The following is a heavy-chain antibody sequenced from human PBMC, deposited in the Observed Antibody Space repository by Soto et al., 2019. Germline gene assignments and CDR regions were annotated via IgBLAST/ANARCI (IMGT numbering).Heavy chain of an antibody. Sequence: PGGSLRLSCAASGFTFTSYVMNWVRQAPGKGLEWVSSISGSGSRTYYADSVKGRFTISRDNSENTLYLQMNSLRAEDTAVYYCAKGDYSSPPGVAFDYWGQGTLVTVSS. CDR2: ISGSGSRT. V-gene: IGHV3-23*01. J-gene: IGHJ4*02. CDR1: GFTFTSYV. D-gene: IGHD6-13*01. CDR3: AKGDYSSPPGVAFDY.